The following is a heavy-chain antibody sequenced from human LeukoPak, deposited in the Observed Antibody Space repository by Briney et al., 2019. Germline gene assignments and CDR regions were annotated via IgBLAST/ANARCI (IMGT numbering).Heavy chain of an antibody. J-gene: IGHJ4*02. CDR3: ARGERSVRPVRFYY. D-gene: IGHD4-23*01. Sequence: SEILSLTCAVYGCSFSGYCWSWIRQPPGKGLEWIGEINHSGSTNYNPSLKSRVTISVDTSKYQFSLKLSSVTAADTAPCYCARGERSVRPVRFYYWGQGTLVTVSS. V-gene: IGHV4-34*01. CDR2: INHSGST. CDR1: GCSFSGYC.